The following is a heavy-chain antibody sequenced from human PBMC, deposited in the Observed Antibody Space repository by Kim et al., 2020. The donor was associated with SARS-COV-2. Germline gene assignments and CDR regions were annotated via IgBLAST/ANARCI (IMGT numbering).Heavy chain of an antibody. CDR2: ISYDGSNK. V-gene: IGHV3-30*18. Sequence: GGSLRLSCAASGFTFSSYGMHWVRQAPGKGLEWVAVISYDGSNKYYADSVKGRFTISRDNSKNTLYLQMNSLRAEDTAVYYCAKDPRAIRVLEWLMDYWGQGSLVTVSS. CDR1: GFTFSSYG. CDR3: AKDPRAIRVLEWLMDY. D-gene: IGHD3-3*01. J-gene: IGHJ4*02.